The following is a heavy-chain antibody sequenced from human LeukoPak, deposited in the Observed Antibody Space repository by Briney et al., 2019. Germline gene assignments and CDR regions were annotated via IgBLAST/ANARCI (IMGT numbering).Heavy chain of an antibody. CDR2: ISPASGAT. Sequence: ASVKVSCKASGYTFTGSYMHWVRQAPGQGLEWIGWISPASGATKYAQNFQGRVTLTTDTSITTADMELSSLTSDDSASDCCLNEHGGWGQGTPVTVSS. V-gene: IGHV1-2*02. CDR1: GYTFTGSY. J-gene: IGHJ4*02. D-gene: IGHD1-1*01. CDR3: LNEHGG.